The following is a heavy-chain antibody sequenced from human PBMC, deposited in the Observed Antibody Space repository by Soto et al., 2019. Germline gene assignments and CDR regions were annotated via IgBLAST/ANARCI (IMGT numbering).Heavy chain of an antibody. J-gene: IGHJ2*01. CDR1: GNSITTYY. Sequence: QVHLQESGPGLVKPSETLSLTCSVSGNSITTYYWSWIRQPPGKGLEWIGYIHYSGTTNYNPALTSRVTISTDTSKKQLSLILNSVTAADTAVYYCARLPWATMNRGVINNWYFDLWGRGTLVSVSS. CDR3: ARLPWATMNRGVINNWYFDL. CDR2: IHYSGTT. V-gene: IGHV4-59*01. D-gene: IGHD3-10*01.